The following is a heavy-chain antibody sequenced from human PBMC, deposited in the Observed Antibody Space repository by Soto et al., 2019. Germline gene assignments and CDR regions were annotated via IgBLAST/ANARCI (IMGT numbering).Heavy chain of an antibody. CDR1: GPTFIAYY. D-gene: IGHD2-2*01. Sequence: QLVQSGAEVKKPGASVRVSCKTSGPTFIAYYIHWVRQAPGQGLEWMGWIDPKSGGTTYEQKFLGRVTMTRDTSINTAYMDLNRLTSDDTAVYYCARERYQVISDGMDVWGQGTTVTVSS. CDR2: IDPKSGGT. J-gene: IGHJ6*02. CDR3: ARERYQVISDGMDV. V-gene: IGHV1-2*02.